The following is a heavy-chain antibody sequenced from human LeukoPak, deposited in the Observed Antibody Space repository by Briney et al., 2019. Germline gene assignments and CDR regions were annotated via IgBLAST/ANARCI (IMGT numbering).Heavy chain of an antibody. CDR1: GYTLTELS. Sequence: SVKVSCKVSGYTLTELSMHWVRQAPGKGLEWMGGFDPEDGETIYAQKFQGRVTMTEDTSTDTAYMELSSLRSEDTAVYYCATAEYCSSTSCQPPFDYWGQGTLVTVSS. J-gene: IGHJ4*02. D-gene: IGHD2-2*01. V-gene: IGHV1-24*01. CDR3: ATAEYCSSTSCQPPFDY. CDR2: FDPEDGET.